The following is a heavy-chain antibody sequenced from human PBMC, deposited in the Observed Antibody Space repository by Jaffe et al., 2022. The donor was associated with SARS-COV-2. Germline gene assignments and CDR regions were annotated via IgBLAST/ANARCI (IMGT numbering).Heavy chain of an antibody. CDR3: ARSHDQRGAFDY. Sequence: QVQLVQSGAEVKKPGSSVKVSCKASRGTFSSYTFNWVRQAPGQGLEWVGRVIPFLGIANYAQNFQDRVTITADMSTSTAYMELSSLRSEDTAVYYCARSHDQRGAFDYWGQGTLVTVSS. CDR1: RGTFSSYT. D-gene: IGHD3-10*01. J-gene: IGHJ4*02. V-gene: IGHV1-69*02. CDR2: VIPFLGIA.